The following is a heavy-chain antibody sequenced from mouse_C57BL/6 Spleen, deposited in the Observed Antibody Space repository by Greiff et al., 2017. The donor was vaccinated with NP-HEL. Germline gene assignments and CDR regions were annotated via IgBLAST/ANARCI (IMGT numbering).Heavy chain of an antibody. V-gene: IGHV1-26*01. CDR2: INPNNGGT. J-gene: IGHJ4*01. CDR3: ARFDGLLRSYAMDY. Sequence: VQLQQSGPELVKPGASVKISCKASGYTFTDYYMNWVKQSHGKSLEWIGDINPNNGGTSYNQKFKGKATLTVDKSSSTAYMELRSLTSEDSAVYYCARFDGLLRSYAMDYWGQGTSVTVSS. D-gene: IGHD1-1*01. CDR1: GYTFTDYY.